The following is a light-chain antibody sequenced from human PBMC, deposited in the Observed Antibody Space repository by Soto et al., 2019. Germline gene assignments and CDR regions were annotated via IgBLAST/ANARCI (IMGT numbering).Light chain of an antibody. CDR1: SSNIGSNY. CDR3: AAWDDSLSGVV. J-gene: IGLJ2*01. CDR2: RNS. Sequence: QPVLTQPPSASGTPGQRVTISCSGSSSNIGSNYVYWYQQLPGTVPQLLIYRNSERPSGVPDRLSGSKSGTSASLAISGLRSEDEADYYCAAWDDSLSGVVFGGGTKVTVL. V-gene: IGLV1-47*01.